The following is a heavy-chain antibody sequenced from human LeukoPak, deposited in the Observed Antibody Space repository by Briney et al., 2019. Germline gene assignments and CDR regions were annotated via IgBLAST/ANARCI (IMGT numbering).Heavy chain of an antibody. Sequence: SGGSLRLSCAASGFTFSSYAVHWVRQAPGKGLEWVAVISYDGSNKYYADSVKGRFTISRDNSKNTLYLQMNSLRAEDTAVYYCARDCGPLCYFDYWGQGTLVTVSS. CDR2: ISYDGSNK. D-gene: IGHD2-21*01. J-gene: IGHJ4*02. V-gene: IGHV3-30-3*01. CDR1: GFTFSSYA. CDR3: ARDCGPLCYFDY.